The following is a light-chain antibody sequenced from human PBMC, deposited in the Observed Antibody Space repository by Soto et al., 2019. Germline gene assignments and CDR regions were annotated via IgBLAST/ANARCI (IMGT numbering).Light chain of an antibody. CDR3: QQFSSYPRT. CDR1: QGMSST. CDR2: YAS. V-gene: IGKV1-13*02. J-gene: IGKJ2*01. Sequence: ASQLTQSPSSLSASVGDTVTITCRASQGMSSTLAWYQQKPGKAPNLLIYYASTLESGVPSRFSGSGSWTDFTLTISSLQPEDFATYYCQQFSSYPRTFGQGTKLEIK.